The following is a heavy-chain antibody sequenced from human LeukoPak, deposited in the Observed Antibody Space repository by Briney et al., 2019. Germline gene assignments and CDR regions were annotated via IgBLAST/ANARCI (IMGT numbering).Heavy chain of an antibody. CDR3: ARDGNYRVPGGH. J-gene: IGHJ4*02. CDR2: IRYDGSNQ. V-gene: IGHV3-30*02. D-gene: IGHD5-24*01. CDR1: GFTFRNYG. Sequence: GGSLRLSCGASGFTFRNYGMHWVRQVPGKGLEWVTFIRYDGSNQYYADSVKGRFTISRDDSKNTLFLQMTSLRTEDTAVYYCARDGNYRVPGGHWGQGTLVTVSS.